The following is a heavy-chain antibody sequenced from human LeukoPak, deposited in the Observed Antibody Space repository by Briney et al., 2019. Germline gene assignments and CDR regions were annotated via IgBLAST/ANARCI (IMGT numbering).Heavy chain of an antibody. D-gene: IGHD4-17*01. Sequence: EASVKVSCKASGYTFTSYGISWVRQAPGQGLEWMGWISAYNGNTNYAQKLQGRVTMTTDTSTSTAYMELRSLRSDDTAVYYCARDDYGDYPMWEAIYYYGMDVWGQGTTVTVSS. CDR1: GYTFTSYG. CDR2: ISAYNGNT. CDR3: ARDDYGDYPMWEAIYYYGMDV. V-gene: IGHV1-18*01. J-gene: IGHJ6*02.